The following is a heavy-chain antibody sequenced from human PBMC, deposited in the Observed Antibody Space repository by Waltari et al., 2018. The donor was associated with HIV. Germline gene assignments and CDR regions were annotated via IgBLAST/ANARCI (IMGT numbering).Heavy chain of an antibody. CDR3: ARGLRLLDDYYFDY. CDR2: MNPNSGNT. J-gene: IGHJ4*02. Sequence: QVQLVQSGAEVKKPGASVKVSCKASGYIFTSYYINWVRQATGQGLEWMGWMNPNSGNTGYAQRFQGRVTMTRNTSKSTVYMEVSSLRSEDTAVYYCARGLRLLDDYYFDYWGQGTLLTVSA. CDR1: GYIFTSYY. D-gene: IGHD3-3*01. V-gene: IGHV1-8*01.